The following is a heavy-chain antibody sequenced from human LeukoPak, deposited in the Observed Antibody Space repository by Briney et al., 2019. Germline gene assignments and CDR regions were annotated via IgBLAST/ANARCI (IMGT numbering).Heavy chain of an antibody. CDR3: ARDPGSSSFDY. V-gene: IGHV3-7*01. CDR1: GFTFSSFW. J-gene: IGHJ4*02. Sequence: EGSLRLSCVASGFTFSSFWMSWVRQAPGKGLEFVANIDQDGSVRNYVDSVKGRFIISRDNAKNSLYLQMDSLRAEDTAVYFCARDPGSSSFDYWGLGTPVTVSS. D-gene: IGHD6-13*01. CDR2: IDQDGSVR.